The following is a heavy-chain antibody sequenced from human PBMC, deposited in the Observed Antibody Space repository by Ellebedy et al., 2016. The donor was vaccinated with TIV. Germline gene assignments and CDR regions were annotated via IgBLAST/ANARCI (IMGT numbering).Heavy chain of an antibody. J-gene: IGHJ3*01. Sequence: GGSLRLSCAASGFTFNSYWMTWVRQAPGKSLQWVANINQDGSDKYYVDSLKGRFTISRDNAKNSVYLKMNSLRAEDTAVYYCATDGSYGDYRSPAHAFVFWGQGTMVSVAS. V-gene: IGHV3-7*01. CDR1: GFTFNSYW. D-gene: IGHD3-10*01. CDR2: INQDGSDK. CDR3: ATDGSYGDYRSPAHAFVF.